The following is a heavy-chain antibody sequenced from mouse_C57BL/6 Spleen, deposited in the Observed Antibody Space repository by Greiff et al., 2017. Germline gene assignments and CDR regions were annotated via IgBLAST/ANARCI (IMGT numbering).Heavy chain of an antibody. J-gene: IGHJ2*01. D-gene: IGHD2-5*01. CDR2: INPNNGGT. Sequence: VQLQQSGPELVKPGASVKISCKASGYTFTDYYMNWVKQSHGKSLEWIGDINPNNGGTSYNQKFKGKATLTVDKSSSTAYMELRSLTSEDSAVYYCARDSNYVGYFDYWGQGTTLTVSS. V-gene: IGHV1-26*01. CDR3: ARDSNYVGYFDY. CDR1: GYTFTDYY.